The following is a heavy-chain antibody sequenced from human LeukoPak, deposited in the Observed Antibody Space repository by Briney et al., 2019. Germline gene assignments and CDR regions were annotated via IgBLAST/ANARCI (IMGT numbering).Heavy chain of an antibody. CDR2: IIPILGIA. J-gene: IGHJ4*02. CDR1: GGTFSSYA. Sequence: ASVKVSCKASGGTFSSYAISWVRQAPGQGLEWMGRIIPILGIANYAQKFQGRVTITADKSTSTAYMELSSLRSEDTAVYYCAPGWLHSKSPTRDYWGQGTLVTVSS. CDR3: APGWLHSKSPTRDY. V-gene: IGHV1-69*04. D-gene: IGHD5-24*01.